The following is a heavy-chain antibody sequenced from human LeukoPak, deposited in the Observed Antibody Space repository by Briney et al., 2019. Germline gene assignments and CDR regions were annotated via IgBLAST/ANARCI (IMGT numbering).Heavy chain of an antibody. V-gene: IGHV5-51*01. CDR2: IYPGDSDT. D-gene: IGHD2-2*01. CDR1: GYSFTSYW. Sequence: PGESLKISCKGSGYSFTSYWIGWVRQMPGKGLEWMGIIYPGDSDTRYSPSFQGQVTFSADKSISTAYLQWSSLKASDTAMYYCARLKYQLLNAFDIWGQGTMVTVSS. J-gene: IGHJ3*02. CDR3: ARLKYQLLNAFDI.